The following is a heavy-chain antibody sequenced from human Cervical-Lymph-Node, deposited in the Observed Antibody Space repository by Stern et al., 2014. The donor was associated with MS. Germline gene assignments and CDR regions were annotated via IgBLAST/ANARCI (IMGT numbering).Heavy chain of an antibody. J-gene: IGHJ4*02. CDR3: AREALAAGGLDY. V-gene: IGHV4-59*01. D-gene: IGHD6-13*01. CDR1: GGSISSYY. Sequence: QLQLQESGPGLVKPSETLSLTCTVSGGSISSYYWSWLRQPPGKGLEWIGYIYYSGSTNYNPSLKSRVTISVDTSKNQFSLKLSSVTAADTAVYYCAREALAAGGLDYWGQGTLVTVSS. CDR2: IYYSGST.